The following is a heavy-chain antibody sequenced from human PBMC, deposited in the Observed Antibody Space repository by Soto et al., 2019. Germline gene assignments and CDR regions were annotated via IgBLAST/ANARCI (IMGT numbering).Heavy chain of an antibody. Sequence: GPQVKVPCTASGGTFSVYPFSWVRQAAGQGLEWMPGIIRICGTATYAQKFQGRVKITGDESTRTAYMELSSVRDEGTCVYYCATDVPSGIAARLHDFEILGQRTLVTV. CDR3: ATDVPSGIAARLHDFEI. V-gene: IGHV1-69*13. J-gene: IGHJ3*02. CDR1: GGTFSVYP. CDR2: IIRICGTA. D-gene: IGHD6-6*01.